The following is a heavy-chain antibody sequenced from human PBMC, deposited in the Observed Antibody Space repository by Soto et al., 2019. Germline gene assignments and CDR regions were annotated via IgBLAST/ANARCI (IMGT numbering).Heavy chain of an antibody. D-gene: IGHD3-22*01. CDR2: IIPIFGTA. Sequence: GASVKVSCKASGGTFSSYAISWVRQAPGQGLEWMGGIIPIFGTANYAQKFQGRVTITADESTSTAYMELSSLRSEDTAVYYCAIYCDGSGYSWFDPWGQGTLVTVSS. CDR3: AIYCDGSGYSWFDP. J-gene: IGHJ5*02. CDR1: GGTFSSYA. V-gene: IGHV1-69*13.